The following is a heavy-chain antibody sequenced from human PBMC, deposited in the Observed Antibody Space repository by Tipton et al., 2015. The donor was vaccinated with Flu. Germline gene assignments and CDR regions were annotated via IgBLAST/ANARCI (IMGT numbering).Heavy chain of an antibody. V-gene: IGHV5-51*03. CDR1: GYTFTTKL. D-gene: IGHD6-19*01. Sequence: VQLVQSGAEVKKPGESLKISCEGSGYTFTTKLIAWVRQMPGKGLEWMGTINPGDSDTKYSPAFQGQVFISADKSSGTAYLQWSSLKASDTAIYYCVRRDSIGWYYFDLWGQGTLVIVSS. CDR3: VRRDSIGWYYFDL. CDR2: INPGDSDT. J-gene: IGHJ4*02.